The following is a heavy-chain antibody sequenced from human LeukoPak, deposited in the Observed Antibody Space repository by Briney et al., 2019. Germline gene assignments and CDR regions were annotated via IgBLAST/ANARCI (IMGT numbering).Heavy chain of an antibody. V-gene: IGHV4-39*01. D-gene: IGHD3-3*01. J-gene: IGHJ4*02. Sequence: PSETLSLTCTVSGGSISSSSYYWGWIRQPPGKGLEWIGSIYYSGSTSYNPSLKSRVMISVDTSKNQHSLKLSSVTAADTAVYYCAGYAQWNTIFLSWGQGTLVTVSS. CDR1: GGSISSSSYY. CDR3: AGYAQWNTIFLS. CDR2: IYYSGST.